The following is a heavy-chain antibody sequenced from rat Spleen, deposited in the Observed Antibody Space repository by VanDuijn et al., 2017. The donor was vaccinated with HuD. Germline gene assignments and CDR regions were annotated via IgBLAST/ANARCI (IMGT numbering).Heavy chain of an antibody. D-gene: IGHD1-11*01. CDR3: AHYGD. Sequence: EVQLVETGGSLVQPGKSLKLTCATSGFTFSNAWMHWVRQSPEKQLEWVAQIKAKSNNYATYYAESVKGRFTISRDDSKSSVYLQMNSLKEEDTAIYYCAHYGDWGQGVMVTVSS. CDR1: GFTFSNAW. V-gene: IGHV6-8*01. J-gene: IGHJ2*01. CDR2: IKAKSNNYAT.